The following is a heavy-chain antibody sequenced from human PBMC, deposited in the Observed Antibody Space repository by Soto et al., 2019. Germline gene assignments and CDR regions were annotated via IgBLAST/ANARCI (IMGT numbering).Heavy chain of an antibody. CDR1: GGSISSSSYY. CDR3: AATVGFWVTTSLDY. D-gene: IGHD4-17*01. CDR2: IYYSGST. J-gene: IGHJ4*02. Sequence: SETLSITCTVSGGSISSSSYYWGWIRQPPGKGLEWIGSIYYSGSTYYNPSLKSRVTISVDTSKNQFSLKLSSVTAADTAVYYCAATVGFWVTTSLDYWGQGTLVTVSS. V-gene: IGHV4-39*01.